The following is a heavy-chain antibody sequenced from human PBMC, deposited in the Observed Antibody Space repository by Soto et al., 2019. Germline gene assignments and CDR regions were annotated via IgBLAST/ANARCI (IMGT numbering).Heavy chain of an antibody. V-gene: IGHV3-33*01. Sequence: QVQLVESGGGVVQPGRSLRLSCAASGFTFSSYGMHWVRQAPGKGLEWVAVIWYDGSNKYYADSVKGRFTISRDNSKNTLYLQMNSLRAEDTAVYYCARNVYAWELSYWGQGTLVTVSS. CDR3: ARNVYAWELSY. D-gene: IGHD1-26*01. CDR2: IWYDGSNK. J-gene: IGHJ4*02. CDR1: GFTFSSYG.